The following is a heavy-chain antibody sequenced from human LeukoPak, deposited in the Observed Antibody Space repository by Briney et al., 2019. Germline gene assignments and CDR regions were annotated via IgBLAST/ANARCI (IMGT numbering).Heavy chain of an antibody. CDR1: GFTFSSYA. Sequence: GGSLRLSCAASGFTFSSYAMSWVRQAPGKGLEWVSAISGSGGSTYYADSVKGRFTISRDNSKNTLYLQMNSLRAEDTAVYYCAKRHQNYYDSSGYYIDYWGQGTLVAVSS. CDR2: ISGSGGST. V-gene: IGHV3-23*01. CDR3: AKRHQNYYDSSGYYIDY. D-gene: IGHD3-22*01. J-gene: IGHJ4*02.